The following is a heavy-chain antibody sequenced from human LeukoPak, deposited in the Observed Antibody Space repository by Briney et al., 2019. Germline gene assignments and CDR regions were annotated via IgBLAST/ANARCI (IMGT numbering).Heavy chain of an antibody. CDR2: ISWNSGSI. CDR1: GFTFDDYA. V-gene: IGHV3-9*03. D-gene: IGHD1-26*01. Sequence: PGGSLRLSCAASGFTFDDYAMHWVGQAPGKGLEWVSGISWNSGSIGYADSVKGRFTISRDNAKNSLYLQMNSLRAEDMALYYCAKDRDLSGSYGVVGAFDIWGQGTMVTVSS. CDR3: AKDRDLSGSYGVVGAFDI. J-gene: IGHJ3*02.